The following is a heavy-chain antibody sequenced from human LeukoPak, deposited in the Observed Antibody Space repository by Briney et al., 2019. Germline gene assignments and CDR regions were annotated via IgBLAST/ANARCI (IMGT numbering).Heavy chain of an antibody. CDR1: GFTFSSYA. CDR3: ARDRGDYDTSGSLFVF. V-gene: IGHV3-30-3*01. J-gene: IGHJ4*02. D-gene: IGHD3-22*01. CDR2: ISYDGSNK. Sequence: PGGSLRLSCAASGFTFSSYAMHWVRQAPGKGLEWVAVISYDGSNKYYADSVKGRFTISRDNSKNTLYLQMNSLRAEDTAVYYCARDRGDYDTSGSLFVFGGQGTLVTVSS.